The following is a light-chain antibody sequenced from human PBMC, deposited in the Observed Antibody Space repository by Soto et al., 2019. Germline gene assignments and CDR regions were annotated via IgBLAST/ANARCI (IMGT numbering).Light chain of an antibody. V-gene: IGKV3-15*01. CDR3: HQYNFWPPLT. CDR1: QSVNSN. CDR2: DAS. J-gene: IGKJ4*01. Sequence: EIVMTQSPATLSVSPGERATLSCRASQSVNSNLAWYRQKPGQAPRLLISDASTRATGVPARFSGSGSGTEFTLTISSLQSEDSVIYYCHQYNFWPPLTFGGGTKVEIK.